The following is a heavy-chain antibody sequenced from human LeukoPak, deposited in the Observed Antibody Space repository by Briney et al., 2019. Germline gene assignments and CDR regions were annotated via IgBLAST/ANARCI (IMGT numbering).Heavy chain of an antibody. CDR1: GFTFRSYG. CDR2: IWYDGSNQ. Sequence: GGSPRLSCAASGFTFRSYGMHWVRQAPGKGLEWVAVIWYDGSNQYYTDSVKGRFTISRDNSRNTLYLQMNSLRAEDTAMYYCAKVGDGDYYLDYWGQGTLVTVSS. V-gene: IGHV3-33*06. J-gene: IGHJ4*02. D-gene: IGHD4-17*01. CDR3: AKVGDGDYYLDY.